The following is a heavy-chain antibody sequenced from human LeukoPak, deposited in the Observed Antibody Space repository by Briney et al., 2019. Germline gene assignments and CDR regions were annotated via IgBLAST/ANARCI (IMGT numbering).Heavy chain of an antibody. CDR1: EFTFGNYA. J-gene: IGHJ3*02. CDR2: ISFSGGNT. CDR3: ARVKSTGYYYGSESPNTFNI. Sequence: GGSLRLSCVVSEFTFGNYALHWVRQAPGKGLEWVSVISFSGGNTNYADSVRGRFTMSRDNSKNTLYLQMNSLRAEDTAVYYCARVKSTGYYYGSESPNTFNIWGQGTMVTVSS. D-gene: IGHD3-10*01. V-gene: IGHV3-23*01.